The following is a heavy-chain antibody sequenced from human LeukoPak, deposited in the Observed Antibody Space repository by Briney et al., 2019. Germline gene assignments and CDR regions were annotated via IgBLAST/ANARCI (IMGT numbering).Heavy chain of an antibody. V-gene: IGHV3-7*01. D-gene: IGHD6-19*01. Sequence: GGSLRLSCAASGFTFSTYWMTWVRQAPGKGLEWVANIKHDGSEQYYVDSVKGRFTISRDNAKNTLFLQMNSLRADDTAVYYCTRDPSIAVADHYFDYWGQGSLVTVSS. CDR2: IKHDGSEQ. CDR1: GFTFSTYW. CDR3: TRDPSIAVADHYFDY. J-gene: IGHJ4*02.